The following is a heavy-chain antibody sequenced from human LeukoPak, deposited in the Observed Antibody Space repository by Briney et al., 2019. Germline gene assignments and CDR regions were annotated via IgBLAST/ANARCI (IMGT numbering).Heavy chain of an antibody. CDR2: TIPILGIA. Sequence: SVKVSCKASGGTFSSYAISLVRPAPGQGLEWMGRTIPILGIANYAQKFQGRVTITADKSTSTAYMELSSLRSEDTAVYYCARIQERTGTGDWFDPWGQGTLVTVSS. CDR1: GGTFSSYA. CDR3: ARIQERTGTGDWFDP. J-gene: IGHJ5*02. D-gene: IGHD1-1*01. V-gene: IGHV1-69*04.